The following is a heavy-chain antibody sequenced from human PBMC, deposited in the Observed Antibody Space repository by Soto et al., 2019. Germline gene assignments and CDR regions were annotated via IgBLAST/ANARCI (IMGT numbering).Heavy chain of an antibody. CDR1: GFTFSSHS. CDR3: ARDGRQGYDMDV. Sequence: GGSLRLSCAVSGFTFSSHSMNWVRQAPGKGLEWVSYISGASKTIYYADSLKGRFTISRDNAKNSLYLQMNSLRDEDTVVYYCARDGRQGYDMDVWGQGTTVTVSS. CDR2: ISGASKTI. J-gene: IGHJ6*02. V-gene: IGHV3-48*02.